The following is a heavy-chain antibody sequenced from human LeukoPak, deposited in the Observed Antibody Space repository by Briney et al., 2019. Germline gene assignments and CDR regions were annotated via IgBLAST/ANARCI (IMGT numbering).Heavy chain of an antibody. CDR2: ISRSGDTI. J-gene: IGHJ4*02. D-gene: IGHD3-10*01. CDR1: GFTLRRYE. CDR3: ARDYASDY. V-gene: IGHV3-48*03. Sequence: GGSLRLPCAACGFTLRRYEMNWVRQAPGEGLEWVSYISRSGDTIYFADSVNGRFTISRDNAKNSLYLQMSSLRAEDTAVYYCARDYASDYWGQGTLVTVSS.